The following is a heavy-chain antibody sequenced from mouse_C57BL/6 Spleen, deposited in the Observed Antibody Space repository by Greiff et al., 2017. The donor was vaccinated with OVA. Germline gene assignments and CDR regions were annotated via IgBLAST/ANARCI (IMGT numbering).Heavy chain of an antibody. CDR2: ISDGGSYT. D-gene: IGHD4-1*01. CDR1: GFTFSSYA. J-gene: IGHJ4*01. Sequence: EVHLVESGGGLVKPGGSLKLSCAASGFTFSSYAMSWVRQTPEKRLEWVATISDGGSYTYYPDNVKGRFTISRDNAKNNLYLQMSHLKSEDTAMYYCARDGLGVGYYAMDYWGQGTSVTVSS. V-gene: IGHV5-4*01. CDR3: ARDGLGVGYYAMDY.